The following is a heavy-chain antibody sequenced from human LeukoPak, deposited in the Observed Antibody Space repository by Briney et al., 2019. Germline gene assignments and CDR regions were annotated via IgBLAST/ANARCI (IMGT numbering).Heavy chain of an antibody. Sequence: SETLSLTCTVSGGSISSYYWSWIRQPPGKGLEWIGYIYYSGSTNYNPSLKGRVTISVDTSKNQFSLKLSSVTAADTAVYYCARQRVSYYYYYGMDVWGQGTTVTVSS. J-gene: IGHJ6*02. V-gene: IGHV4-59*01. CDR1: GGSISSYY. CDR2: IYYSGST. CDR3: ARQRVSYYYYYGMDV. D-gene: IGHD6-25*01.